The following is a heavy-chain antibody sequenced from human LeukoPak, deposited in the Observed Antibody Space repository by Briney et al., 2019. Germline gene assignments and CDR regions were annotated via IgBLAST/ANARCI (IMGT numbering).Heavy chain of an antibody. CDR3: ARDMWQWLENMLGYFDY. V-gene: IGHV3-30-3*01. J-gene: IGHJ4*02. Sequence: GRSLRLSCAASGFTFSSYAMHWVRQAPGKGLEWVAVISYDGSNKYYADSVKGRFTISRDNSKNTLYLQMNSLRAEDTAVYYCARDMWQWLENMLGYFDYWGQGTLVTVSS. D-gene: IGHD6-19*01. CDR2: ISYDGSNK. CDR1: GFTFSSYA.